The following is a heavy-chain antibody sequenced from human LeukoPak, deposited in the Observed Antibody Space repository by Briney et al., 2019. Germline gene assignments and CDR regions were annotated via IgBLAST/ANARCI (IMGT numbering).Heavy chain of an antibody. V-gene: IGHV3-48*02. CDR3: AGVGGATLVTMYFDY. CDR1: GLTFTGYS. Sequence: GGSLRLSCAASGLTFTGYSMIWVRQAPGKGLEWLSFTTTSSNTIYYADSVKGRFTISRDNAKKSLYLQMDSLREEDTAVYYCAGVGGATLVTMYFDYWGQGTLVTVSS. CDR2: TTTSSNTI. J-gene: IGHJ4*02. D-gene: IGHD4-23*01.